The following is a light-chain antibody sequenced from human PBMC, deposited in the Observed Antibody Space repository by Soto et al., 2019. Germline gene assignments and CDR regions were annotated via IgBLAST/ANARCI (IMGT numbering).Light chain of an antibody. Sequence: VMTQSPLSLPVTLGQPASISCRSSQSLLYTDGNTYLSWFQQRPGQSPRRLIYEVSNRDSGVPERFSGSGSGTDFTLIISRVEAEDVGVYYCMQGSYWPRTFGQGTKVEIK. CDR2: EVS. J-gene: IGKJ1*01. CDR3: MQGSYWPRT. V-gene: IGKV2-30*01. CDR1: QSLLYTDGNTY.